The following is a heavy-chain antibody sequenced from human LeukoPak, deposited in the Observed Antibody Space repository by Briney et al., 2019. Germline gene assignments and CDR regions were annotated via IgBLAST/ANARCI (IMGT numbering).Heavy chain of an antibody. CDR1: GGSFSGYY. CDR2: INHSGST. D-gene: IGHD2-2*02. Sequence: PSETLSLTCAVYGGSFSGYYWSWIRQPPGKGLEWIGEINHSGSTNYNPSLKSRVTISVDTSKNQFSPKLSSVTAADTAVYYCARGPSYSSTSCYTGWGQGTLVTVSS. J-gene: IGHJ4*02. CDR3: ARGPSYSSTSCYTG. V-gene: IGHV4-34*01.